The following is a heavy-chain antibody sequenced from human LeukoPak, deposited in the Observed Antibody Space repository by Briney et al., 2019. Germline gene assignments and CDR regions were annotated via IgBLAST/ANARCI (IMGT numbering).Heavy chain of an antibody. V-gene: IGHV3-74*01. CDR3: ARTTGGAASTWAFTI. D-gene: IGHD6-13*01. Sequence: GGSLRLSCAASGFTFSTYWMHWVRQAPGKGLVWVSRMCGDGSATTYADSMKGRFTVSRDNAKNTLYLQLSSLRAGDTVIYYCARTTGGAASTWAFTIWGQGRMVSVS. J-gene: IGHJ3*02. CDR2: MCGDGSAT. CDR1: GFTFSTYW.